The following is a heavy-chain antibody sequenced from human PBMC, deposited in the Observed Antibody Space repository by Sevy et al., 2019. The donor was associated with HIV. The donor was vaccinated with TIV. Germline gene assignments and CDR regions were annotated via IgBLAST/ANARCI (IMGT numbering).Heavy chain of an antibody. V-gene: IGHV6-1*01. D-gene: IGHD4-4*01. Sequence: SQTLSLTCAISGDSVSSNSAAWNWIRQSPSRGLEWLGRTYYRSKWYNDYAISLKSRISINPDTSKNQFSLQLTSVTPENTAPSYCARHETTVTRKGFDSWGQGTLVTVSS. CDR2: TYYRSKWYN. CDR3: ARHETTVTRKGFDS. CDR1: GDSVSSNSAA. J-gene: IGHJ5*01.